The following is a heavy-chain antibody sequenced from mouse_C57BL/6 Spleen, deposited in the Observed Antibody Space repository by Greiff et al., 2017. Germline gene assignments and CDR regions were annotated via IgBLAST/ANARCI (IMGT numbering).Heavy chain of an antibody. V-gene: IGHV1-61*01. CDR2: IYPSDSET. Sequence: QVQLQQPGAELVRPGSSVKLSCKASGYTFTSYWMDWVKQRPGQGLEWIGNIYPSDSETHYNQEFKDKATLTVDKSSSTAYMQLSSLTSEDSAVYYCAREGDSNDAMDYWGQGTSVTVSS. CDR3: AREGDSNDAMDY. J-gene: IGHJ4*01. CDR1: GYTFTSYW. D-gene: IGHD2-5*01.